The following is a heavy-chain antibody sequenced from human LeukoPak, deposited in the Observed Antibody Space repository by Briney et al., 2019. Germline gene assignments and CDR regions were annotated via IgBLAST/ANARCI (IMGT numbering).Heavy chain of an antibody. D-gene: IGHD6-19*01. J-gene: IGHJ4*02. CDR2: IYYSGST. CDR1: GGSISSYY. CDR3: ARAGAVAGRGIWDY. Sequence: PSETLSLTCTVSGGSISSYYWSWIRQPPGKGLEWIGYIYYSGSTNYNPSLKSRVTISVDTSKNQFSLKLSSVTAADTAVYYCARAGAVAGRGIWDYWGQGTLVTVSS. V-gene: IGHV4-59*01.